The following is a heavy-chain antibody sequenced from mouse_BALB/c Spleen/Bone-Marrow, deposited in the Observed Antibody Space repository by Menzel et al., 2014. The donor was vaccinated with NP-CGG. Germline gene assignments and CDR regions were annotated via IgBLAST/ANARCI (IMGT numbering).Heavy chain of an antibody. V-gene: IGHV1-9*01. CDR2: ILPGSGST. CDR3: AREDGLWYFDV. J-gene: IGHJ1*01. Sequence: QVQLKESGAELMKPGASVKISCKATGYTFSSYWIEWVKQRPGHGLKGIGEILPGSGSTNYNEKFKGKATFTADTSSNTAYMQLSSLTSEDSAVYYCAREDGLWYFDVWGAGTTVTVSS. D-gene: IGHD1-1*01. CDR1: GYTFSSYW.